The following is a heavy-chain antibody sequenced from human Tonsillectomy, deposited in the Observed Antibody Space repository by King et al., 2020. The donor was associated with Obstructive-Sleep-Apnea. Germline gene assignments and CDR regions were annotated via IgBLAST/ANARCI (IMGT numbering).Heavy chain of an antibody. CDR2: VIPVYGPT. V-gene: IGHV1-69*01. D-gene: IGHD6-13*01. J-gene: IGHJ6*02. CDR1: GDSFSKYP. CDR3: ASRSQSTAAAGYYSYGLDV. Sequence: QLVQSGAEVKKPGSSVRVSCKPSGDSFSKYPITWVRLAPGQGLEWMGGVIPVYGPTNYAQRFQGRVTIIADESTSTAYMELRRLRPEDTAVYYCASRSQSTAAAGYYSYGLDVWGQGTTVSVSS.